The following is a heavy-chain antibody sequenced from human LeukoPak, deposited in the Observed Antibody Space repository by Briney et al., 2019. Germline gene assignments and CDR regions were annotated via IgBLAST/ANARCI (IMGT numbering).Heavy chain of an antibody. J-gene: IGHJ4*02. CDR3: ARGGSYGDY. CDR1: GFTFSTYW. D-gene: IGHD3-16*01. CDR2: VNPDGSST. V-gene: IGHV3-74*01. Sequence: GGSLRLSCAASGFTFSTYWMHWVRQTPGKGLVWVSRVNPDGSSTTYGDSVKGRFTSSRDNAKNTLYLQMNSLRVEDTAVYYCARGGSYGDYWGQGILVTVSS.